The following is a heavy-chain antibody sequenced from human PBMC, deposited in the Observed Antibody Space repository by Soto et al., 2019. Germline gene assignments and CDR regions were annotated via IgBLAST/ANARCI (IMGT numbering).Heavy chain of an antibody. CDR2: INPNSGGT. CDR3: ARDARGDEAPMDY. Sequence: QVQLVKSGAEVKKPGASVKVSCKASGYTFTDYYMHWVRQAPGQGLEWMGWINPNSGGTNYAQKFQGWVTMTRDTSISTAYMELSRLRSDDTAVYYCARDARGDEAPMDYWGQGTLVTVSS. V-gene: IGHV1-2*04. CDR1: GYTFTDYY. D-gene: IGHD3-10*01. J-gene: IGHJ4*02.